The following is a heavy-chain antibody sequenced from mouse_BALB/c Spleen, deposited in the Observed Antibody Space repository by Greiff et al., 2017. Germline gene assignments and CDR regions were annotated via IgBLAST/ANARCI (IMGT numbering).Heavy chain of an antibody. V-gene: IGHV5-12-2*01. CDR1: GFTFSSYT. D-gene: IGHD1-1*01. CDR2: ISNGGGST. J-gene: IGHJ2*01. CDR3: ARHDYYGSSYVWYFDY. Sequence: DVMLVESGGGLVQPGGSLKLSCAASGFTFSSYTMSWVRQTPEKRLEWVAYISNGGGSTYYPDTVKGRFTISRDNAKNTLYLQMSSLKSEDTAMYYCARHDYYGSSYVWYFDYWGQGTTLTVSS.